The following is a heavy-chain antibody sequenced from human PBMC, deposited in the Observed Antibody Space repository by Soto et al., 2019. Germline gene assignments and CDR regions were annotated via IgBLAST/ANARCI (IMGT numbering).Heavy chain of an antibody. D-gene: IGHD3-22*01. CDR2: IYYTGST. CDR3: ARGRVVITGFDAFDI. Sequence: PSETLSLTCTVSGGSISSYYWSWIRQPPGKGLEFIGYIYYTGSTYYNPSFKRRPNMSLDTSKSQFSLKLSSVTAADTAVYYCARGRVVITGFDAFDIWGQGTMVTVSS. V-gene: IGHV4-59*08. CDR1: GGSISSYY. J-gene: IGHJ3*02.